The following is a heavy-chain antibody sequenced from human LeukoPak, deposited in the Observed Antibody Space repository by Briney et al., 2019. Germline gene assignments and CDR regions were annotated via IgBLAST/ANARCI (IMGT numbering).Heavy chain of an antibody. Sequence: PSETLSLTCTVSGGSISSSSYYWGWIRQPPGKGLEWIGSIYYSGSTYYNPSLKSRVTISVDTSKNQFSLKLSSVTAADTAVYYCARADHMVRGENWFDPWGQGTLVTVSS. V-gene: IGHV4-39*07. CDR2: IYYSGST. D-gene: IGHD3-10*01. CDR3: ARADHMVRGENWFDP. CDR1: GGSISSSSYY. J-gene: IGHJ5*02.